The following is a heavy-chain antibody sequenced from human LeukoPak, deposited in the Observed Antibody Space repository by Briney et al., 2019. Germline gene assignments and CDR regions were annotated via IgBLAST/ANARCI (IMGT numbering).Heavy chain of an antibody. D-gene: IGHD3-9*01. CDR2: INPNSGGT. CDR3: ARADILTGPLDY. CDR1: GYTLTGYY. Sequence: ASVKVSCKASGYTLTGYYMHWVRQAPGQGLEWMGWINPNSGGTNYAQKFQGWVTMTRDTSISTAYMELSRLRSDDTAVYYCARADILTGPLDYWGQGTLVTVSS. V-gene: IGHV1-2*04. J-gene: IGHJ4*02.